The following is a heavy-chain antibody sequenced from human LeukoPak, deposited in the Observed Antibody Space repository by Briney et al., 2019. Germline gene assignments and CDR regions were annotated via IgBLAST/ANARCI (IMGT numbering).Heavy chain of an antibody. D-gene: IGHD6-19*01. Sequence: SETLSLTCTVSGGSISSYYWSWIRQPPGKGLEWIGYICYSGSTNYNPSLKSRVTISVDTSKNQFSLKLSSVTAADTAVYYCARYFSSGWYFFDYWGQGTLVTVSS. CDR3: ARYFSSGWYFFDY. V-gene: IGHV4-59*01. CDR2: ICYSGST. CDR1: GGSISSYY. J-gene: IGHJ4*02.